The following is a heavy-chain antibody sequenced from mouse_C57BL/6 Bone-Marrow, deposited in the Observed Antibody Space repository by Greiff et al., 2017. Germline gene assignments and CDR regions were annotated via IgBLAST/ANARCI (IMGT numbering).Heavy chain of an antibody. Sequence: QVQLQQPGAELVKPGASVKMSCTASGYTFTSYWITWVKQRPGQGLEWIGDINPGSGSTNYNEKFKSKATLTVDTSSSTAYMQLSSLTSEDSAVYYSAKDYSDYGAWFAYWGQGTLVTVSA. J-gene: IGHJ3*01. V-gene: IGHV1-55*01. CDR2: INPGSGST. CDR3: AKDYSDYGAWFAY. D-gene: IGHD2-12*01. CDR1: GYTFTSYW.